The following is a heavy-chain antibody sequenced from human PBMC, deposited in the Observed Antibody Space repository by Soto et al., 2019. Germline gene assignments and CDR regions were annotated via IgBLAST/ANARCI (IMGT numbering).Heavy chain of an antibody. J-gene: IGHJ4*02. D-gene: IGHD4-17*01. V-gene: IGHV3-30-3*01. Sequence: QVQLVESGGGMVQPGRSLRLSCAASGFTFSSYAMHWVRQAPVKGLEWVAVISYDGSNKYYADSVKGRFTISRDNSKNTLYLQMNSLRAEDTAVYYCAREDYGDYVGPYPFDYWGQGTLVTVSS. CDR1: GFTFSSYA. CDR3: AREDYGDYVGPYPFDY. CDR2: ISYDGSNK.